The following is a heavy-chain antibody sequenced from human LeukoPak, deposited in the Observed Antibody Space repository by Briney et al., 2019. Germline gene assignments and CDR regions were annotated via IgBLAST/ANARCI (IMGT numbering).Heavy chain of an antibody. Sequence: SQTLSLTCTVSGGSISSGSYYWSWIRQPAGKGLEGIGYIYLSGSSDYNPSLERRLTMSVDTSKSQISLQLSSVTAADTAVYYCARHYGSGNDCFDIWGQGTKVTVSS. D-gene: IGHD3-10*01. CDR1: GGSISSGSYY. CDR2: IYLSGSS. V-gene: IGHV4-61*09. J-gene: IGHJ3*02. CDR3: ARHYGSGNDCFDI.